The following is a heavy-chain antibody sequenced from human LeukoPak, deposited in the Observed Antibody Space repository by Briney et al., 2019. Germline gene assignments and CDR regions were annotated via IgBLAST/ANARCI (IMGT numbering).Heavy chain of an antibody. V-gene: IGHV4-59*01. D-gene: IGHD6-19*01. Sequence: ASETLSLTCTVSDGSISDYYWSWIRQPPGKGLEWIGYIYYSGSTSYNPSLRSRVTMSLDTSKNQFSLKLSSVTAADTALYYCASNIRGRAVVPGYWGQGTLVTVSS. CDR3: ASNIRGRAVVPGY. CDR1: DGSISDYY. CDR2: IYYSGST. J-gene: IGHJ4*02.